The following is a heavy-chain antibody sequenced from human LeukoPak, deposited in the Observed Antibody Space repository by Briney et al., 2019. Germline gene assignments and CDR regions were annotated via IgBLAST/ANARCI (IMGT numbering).Heavy chain of an antibody. Sequence: GGSLRLSCAASGFTFSSYGMHWVRQAPGKGLEWVAVISYDGSNKYYADSVKGRLTISRDNSKNTLYLQMNSLRAEDTAVYYCAKQKSNAYYYDSSGAQYYFDYWGQGTLVTVSS. V-gene: IGHV3-30*18. CDR3: AKQKSNAYYYDSSGAQYYFDY. CDR2: ISYDGSNK. J-gene: IGHJ4*02. D-gene: IGHD3-22*01. CDR1: GFTFSSYG.